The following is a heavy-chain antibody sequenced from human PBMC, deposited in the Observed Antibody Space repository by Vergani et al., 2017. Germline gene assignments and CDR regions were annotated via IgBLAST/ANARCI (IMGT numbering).Heavy chain of an antibody. CDR2: ISYDGSNK. J-gene: IGHJ4*02. CDR3: AKDRAAATYSFDS. D-gene: IGHD6-13*01. Sequence: QVQLVESGGGVVQPGRSLRLSCAASGFTFSNYGIHWVRRAPGKGVEWVAGISYDGSNKYYADSVKGRFTISRDNSKNTLYLQMNSLRVEDTAVYYCAKDRAAATYSFDSWGQGTLVTVSA. CDR1: GFTFSNYG. V-gene: IGHV3-30*18.